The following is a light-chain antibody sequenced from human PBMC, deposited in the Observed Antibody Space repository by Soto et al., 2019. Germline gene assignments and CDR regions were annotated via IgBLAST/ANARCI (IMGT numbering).Light chain of an antibody. CDR2: DAS. V-gene: IGKV3-11*01. Sequence: EIVLTQSPATLSLSPGERATLSCRASQSVSSHLAWFQQRPCQAPRLLIYDASNRATGIPARFSGRGSGTDFTLTISSLEPEDFAVYYCQQRSSAIPFGQGTRLEIK. J-gene: IGKJ5*01. CDR3: QQRSSAIP. CDR1: QSVSSH.